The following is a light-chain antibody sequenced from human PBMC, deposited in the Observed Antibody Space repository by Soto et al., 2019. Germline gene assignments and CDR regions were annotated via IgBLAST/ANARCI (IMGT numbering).Light chain of an antibody. CDR3: QQVNSSPYT. V-gene: IGKV1-8*01. Sequence: AIRMTQSPSSFSASTGDRVTITCRASQGISSYLAWYQQKPGKAPKLLYAASSLQSGVPLRFSGSGSGTDFTLTITNLQPEDFATYYCQQVNSSPYTFGQGTKLEI. J-gene: IGKJ2*01. CDR1: QGISSY. CDR2: AAS.